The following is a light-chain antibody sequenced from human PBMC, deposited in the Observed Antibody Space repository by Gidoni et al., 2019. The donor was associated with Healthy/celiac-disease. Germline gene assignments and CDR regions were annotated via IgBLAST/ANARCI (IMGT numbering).Light chain of an antibody. CDR3: SSYTSSSPVV. V-gene: IGLV2-14*01. CDR2: EVS. Sequence: QSALTQPVSVSGSPGQSITISCTGTSSDVGGYNYVSWYQQHPGKAPKLMIYEVSNRPSGVSNRFSGFKSGNTASLTISGLQAEDEADYYCSSYTSSSPVVLGGGTKLTVL. CDR1: SSDVGGYNY. J-gene: IGLJ2*01.